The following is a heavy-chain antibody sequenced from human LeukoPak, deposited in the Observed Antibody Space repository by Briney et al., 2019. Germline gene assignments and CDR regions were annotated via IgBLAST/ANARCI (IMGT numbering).Heavy chain of an antibody. J-gene: IGHJ4*02. D-gene: IGHD3-22*01. CDR2: ISAYNGNT. CDR3: ARDYYDSSGFFGPDY. CDR1: GYTFTGYY. Sequence: GASVKVSCKASGYTFTGYYMHWVRQASGQGLEWMGWISAYNGNTNYAQKLQGSVTMTTDTSTSTAYMELRSLRSDDTAVYYCARDYYDSSGFFGPDYWGQGTLVTVSS. V-gene: IGHV1-18*04.